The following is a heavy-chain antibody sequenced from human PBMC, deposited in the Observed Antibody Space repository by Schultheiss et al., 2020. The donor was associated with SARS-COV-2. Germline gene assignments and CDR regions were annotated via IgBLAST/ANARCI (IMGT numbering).Heavy chain of an antibody. J-gene: IGHJ4*02. V-gene: IGHV3-53*01. CDR3: AKQWDIVVVPAAITFDY. D-gene: IGHD2-2*01. Sequence: GGSLRLSCAASGFSVSNNYMSWVRQAPGKGLEWVSLIYIAGSTAYADSVKGRFTISRDDSTNTLFLQMNSLRAEDTAVYYCAKQWDIVVVPAAITFDYLGQGTLVTVSS. CDR2: IYIAGST. CDR1: GFSVSNNY.